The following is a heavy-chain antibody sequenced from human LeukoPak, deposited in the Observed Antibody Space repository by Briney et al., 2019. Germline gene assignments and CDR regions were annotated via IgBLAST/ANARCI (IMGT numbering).Heavy chain of an antibody. V-gene: IGHV4-59*08. CDR1: GGSISGYY. CDR2: IYYSGST. D-gene: IGHD3-10*01. CDR3: ARNYGSGSYPRFNWFDP. Sequence: SETLSLTCTVSGGSISGYYWSWIRQPPGKGLEWIGYIYYSGSTNYNPSLKSRVTISVDTSKNQFSLKLSSVTAADTAVYYCARNYGSGSYPRFNWFDPWGQGTLVTVSS. J-gene: IGHJ5*02.